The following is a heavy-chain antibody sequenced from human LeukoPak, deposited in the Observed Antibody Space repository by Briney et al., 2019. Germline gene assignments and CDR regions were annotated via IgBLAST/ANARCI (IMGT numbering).Heavy chain of an antibody. CDR1: GFTFSSYG. D-gene: IGHD5-12*01. CDR2: IRYDGSNK. CDR3: AKSVATKNYYYYYMDV. V-gene: IGHV3-30*02. J-gene: IGHJ6*03. Sequence: PGGSLRLSCAASGFTFSSYGMHWVRQAPGKGLEWVAFIRYDGSNKYYADSVKGRFTISRDNSKNTLYLQMNSLRAEDTAVYYCAKSVATKNYYYYYMDVWGKGTTVTISS.